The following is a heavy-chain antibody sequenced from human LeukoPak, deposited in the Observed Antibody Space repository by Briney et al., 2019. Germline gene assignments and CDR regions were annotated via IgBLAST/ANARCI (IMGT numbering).Heavy chain of an antibody. J-gene: IGHJ3*02. CDR2: INWNGGST. CDR1: GFTFDDYG. V-gene: IGHV3-20*04. CDR3: ARERTVVTPGRWRAPGGAFDI. D-gene: IGHD4-23*01. Sequence: GGSLRLSCAASGFTFDDYGMSWVRQAPGKGLEWVSGINWNGGSTGYADSVRGRFTISRDNAKNSLYLQMNSLRAEDTALYYCARERTVVTPGRWRAPGGAFDIWGQGTMVTVSS.